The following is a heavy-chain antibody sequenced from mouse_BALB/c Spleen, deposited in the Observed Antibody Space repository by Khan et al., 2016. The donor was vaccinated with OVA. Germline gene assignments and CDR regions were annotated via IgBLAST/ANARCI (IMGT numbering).Heavy chain of an antibody. D-gene: IGHD1-3*01. CDR2: IYPGNSDT. Sequence: EVQLQQSGTVLARPGASVKMSCKASGYSFTSYLIHWVKQRPGQGLEWIGDIYPGNSDTTYNQKFKDKAKLTAGKSAKTAYMEISSLTNEDSAVYYCARGGYSSFAYWGQGTLVTVSA. CDR1: GYSFTSYL. V-gene: IGHV1-5*01. J-gene: IGHJ3*01. CDR3: ARGGYSSFAY.